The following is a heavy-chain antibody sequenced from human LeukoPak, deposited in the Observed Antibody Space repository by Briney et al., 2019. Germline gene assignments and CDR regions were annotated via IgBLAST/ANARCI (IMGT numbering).Heavy chain of an antibody. CDR2: TSGSGGST. CDR3: AQPGVGSDYYYYYMDG. J-gene: IGHJ6*03. Sequence: AGPLRLSCAASGFTFSSYAMSWVRQAPGRGLEWVSATSGSGGSTYYEDSVKGRFTISRDNSKNTLYLQMNSLRAEDAAVYYCAQPGVGSDYYYYYMDGWGKGTTVTVSS. CDR1: GFTFSSYA. V-gene: IGHV3-23*01.